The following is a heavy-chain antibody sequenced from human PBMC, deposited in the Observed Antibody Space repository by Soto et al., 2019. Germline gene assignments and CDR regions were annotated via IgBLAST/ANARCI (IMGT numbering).Heavy chain of an antibody. CDR1: GYSFTSYW. J-gene: IGHJ3*02. Sequence: PGESLKISCKGSGYSFTSYWIGWVRQMPGKGLEWMGIIYPGDSDTRYSPSFQGQVTISADKSISTAYLQWSSLKASDTAMYYCASAVYCSGGSCYPDAFDIWGQGTMVTVSS. V-gene: IGHV5-51*01. D-gene: IGHD2-15*01. CDR2: IYPGDSDT. CDR3: ASAVYCSGGSCYPDAFDI.